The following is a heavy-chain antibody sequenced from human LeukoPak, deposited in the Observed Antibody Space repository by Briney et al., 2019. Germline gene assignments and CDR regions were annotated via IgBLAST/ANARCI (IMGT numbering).Heavy chain of an antibody. CDR2: INWNGGST. Sequence: GGSLRLSCAASGFTFDYYWVTWVRQAPGKGLEWVSRINWNGGSTGYADSVKGRFTISRDNAKNSLYLQMNSLSAEDTALYHCARNTPSGTYFFDYWGQGTLVTVSS. CDR3: ARNTPSGTYFFDY. D-gene: IGHD1-26*01. CDR1: GFTFDYYW. V-gene: IGHV3-20*01. J-gene: IGHJ4*02.